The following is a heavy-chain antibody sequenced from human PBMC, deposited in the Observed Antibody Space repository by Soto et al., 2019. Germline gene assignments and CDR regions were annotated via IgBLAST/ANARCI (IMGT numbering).Heavy chain of an antibody. CDR1: GFTFSNSW. J-gene: IGHJ4*02. CDR2: VNLDGSRK. CDR3: ARGGSSMGD. V-gene: IGHV3-7*05. D-gene: IGHD3-10*01. Sequence: EVQLVESGGGLVLPGGSLRLSCEASGFTFSNSWMTWVRQAPGRGLEWVANVNLDGSRKYYVDSVKGRFTISRDNAKNSLYLQMDSLRAEDTALYDGARGGSSMGDWGQGTLVTVSS.